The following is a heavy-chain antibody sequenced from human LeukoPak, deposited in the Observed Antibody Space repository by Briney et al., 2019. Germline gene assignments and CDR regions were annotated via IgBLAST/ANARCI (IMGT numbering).Heavy chain of an antibody. J-gene: IGHJ4*02. CDR2: ISSSSTI. CDR1: GFTFSSYS. Sequence: GGSLRLSCAASGFTFSSYSMNWVRQAPGKGLEWVSYISSSSTIYYADSVKGRFTISRDNAKNSLYLQMNSLRAEDTAVYYCARVGTYYYDSSGYVYFDYWGQGTLVTVSS. V-gene: IGHV3-48*01. CDR3: ARVGTYYYDSSGYVYFDY. D-gene: IGHD3-22*01.